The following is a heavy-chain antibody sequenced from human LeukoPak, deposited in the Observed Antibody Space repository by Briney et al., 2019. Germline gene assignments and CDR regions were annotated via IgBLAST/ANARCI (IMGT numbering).Heavy chain of an antibody. CDR1: GGSITIRPYY. V-gene: IGHV4-39*07. D-gene: IGHD2-15*01. Sequence: SEPLSLTCTVSGGSITIRPYYGRWVRQPPGEGLEWIWVIPNRGSTYSTQSLKTPHTTSVATPKNHCSLMLRSVTAADTAVHYCTRVECIYGSFYTFDYWGPGTLVIVSS. CDR3: TRVECIYGSFYTFDY. J-gene: IGHJ4*02. CDR2: IPNRGST.